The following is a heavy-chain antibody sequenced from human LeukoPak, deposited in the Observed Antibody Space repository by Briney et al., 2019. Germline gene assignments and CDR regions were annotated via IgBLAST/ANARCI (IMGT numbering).Heavy chain of an antibody. CDR3: AKDSTTYGGNAKVDY. CDR1: GFTFSSYG. CDR2: ISGSGGST. Sequence: GGSLRLSCAASGFTFSSYGMSWVRQAPGKGLEWVSAISGSGGSTYYADSVKGRFTISRDNSKNTLYLQMNSLRAEDTAVYYCAKDSTTYGGNAKVDYWGQGTLVTVSS. D-gene: IGHD4-23*01. V-gene: IGHV3-23*01. J-gene: IGHJ4*02.